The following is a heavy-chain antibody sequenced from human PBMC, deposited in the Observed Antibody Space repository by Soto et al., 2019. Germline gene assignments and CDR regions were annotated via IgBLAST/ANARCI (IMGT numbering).Heavy chain of an antibody. D-gene: IGHD6-6*01. J-gene: IGHJ6*02. CDR1: GFTVSSNY. V-gene: IGHV3-53*01. CDR2: IYSGGST. CDR3: AREPPPKGSSSLPERYGMDV. Sequence: GGSLRLSCAASGFTVSSNYMSWVRQAPGKGLEWVSVIYSGGSTYYADSVKGRFTISRDNSKNTLYLQMNSLRAEDTAVYYCAREPPPKGSSSLPERYGMDVWGQGTTVTVSS.